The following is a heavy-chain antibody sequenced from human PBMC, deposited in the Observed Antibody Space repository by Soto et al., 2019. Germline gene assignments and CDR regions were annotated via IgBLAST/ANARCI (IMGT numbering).Heavy chain of an antibody. D-gene: IGHD5-12*01. CDR1: CFSLPTSGVG. Sequence: CGPTVVHPTHPLALICTFSCFSLPTSGVGVACIRQPPGQALEWLALIFWTDNKRYSPSLKNRLTITKDTSKTQVILTLTNVDPADTATSYCAHYSGYDWGSYYGLDVWGQGTTVTVSS. J-gene: IGHJ6*02. CDR3: AHYSGYDWGSYYGLDV. CDR2: IFWTDNK. V-gene: IGHV2-5*01.